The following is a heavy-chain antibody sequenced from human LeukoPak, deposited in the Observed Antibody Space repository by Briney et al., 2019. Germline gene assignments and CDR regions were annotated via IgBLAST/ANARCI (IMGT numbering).Heavy chain of an antibody. J-gene: IGHJ3*02. CDR2: ISAYNGNT. D-gene: IGHD3-10*01. V-gene: IGHV1-18*01. Sequence: ASVKVSCMASGYXFTTYGMSWVRQAPGQGLEWMGWISAYNGNTNYAQKLQGRVTMTRDTSTSTAYMELTSLRSDDTAVYYCARHSRRFGEMSDAFDIWGQGTMVTVSS. CDR1: GYXFTTYG. CDR3: ARHSRRFGEMSDAFDI.